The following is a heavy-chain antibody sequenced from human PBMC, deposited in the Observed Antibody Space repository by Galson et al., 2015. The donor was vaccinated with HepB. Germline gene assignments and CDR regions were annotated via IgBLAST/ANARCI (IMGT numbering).Heavy chain of an antibody. Sequence: QSGAEVKKPGASVKVSCKASGYTFTSYDINWVRQATGQGLEWMGWMNPKSANTDYAQKFQGRVAMTRDTSISTAYMELSSLRSEDTAVYYCARGRKEEYSYGPGDYWGQGTLVTVSS. V-gene: IGHV1-8*02. CDR2: MNPKSANT. J-gene: IGHJ4*02. CDR3: ARGRKEEYSYGPGDY. CDR1: GYTFTSYD. D-gene: IGHD5-18*01.